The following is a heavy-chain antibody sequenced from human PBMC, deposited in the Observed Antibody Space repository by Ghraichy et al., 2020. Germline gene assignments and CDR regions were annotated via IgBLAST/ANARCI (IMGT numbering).Heavy chain of an antibody. D-gene: IGHD3-10*01. J-gene: IGHJ4*02. V-gene: IGHV2-5*02. CDR3: ARRYGSGASGSYTLDY. Sequence: SGPTLVKPTQTLTLTCTLSGFSLTANGVGVAWIRQPPGKALEWLAIIYWDDDKRYSPSLKSRLTITKDTSKNQVVLTMTKMDAEDTAVYFCARRYGSGASGSYTLDYWGQGTLVTVSS. CDR2: IYWDDDK. CDR1: GFSLTANGVG.